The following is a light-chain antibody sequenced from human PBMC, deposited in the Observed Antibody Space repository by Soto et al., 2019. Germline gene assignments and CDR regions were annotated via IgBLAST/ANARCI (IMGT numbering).Light chain of an antibody. J-gene: IGKJ4*01. Sequence: DIQVTQSPSSLYASFGDRVTITCRANQAIGFYLAWFQQQPGKVPKLLIYAASALQSWVPSRVSGSGSWTDFTLNISSLQPADIASCDCQKYNSACLSFGVETKDEI. CDR3: QKYNSACLS. CDR2: AAS. V-gene: IGKV1-27*01. CDR1: QAIGFY.